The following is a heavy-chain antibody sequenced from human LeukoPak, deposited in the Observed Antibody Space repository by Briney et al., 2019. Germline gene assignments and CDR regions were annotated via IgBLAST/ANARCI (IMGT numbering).Heavy chain of an antibody. J-gene: IGHJ4*02. Sequence: ASVNVSCKASGYTFTSYYMHWVRQAPGQGLEWMGIINPSGGSTSYAQKFQGRVTMTRDTSTSTVYMELSSLRSDDTAVYYCARGGAAAGDFDYWGQGTLVTVSS. V-gene: IGHV1-46*01. CDR3: ARGGAAAGDFDY. CDR1: GYTFTSYY. D-gene: IGHD6-13*01. CDR2: INPSGGST.